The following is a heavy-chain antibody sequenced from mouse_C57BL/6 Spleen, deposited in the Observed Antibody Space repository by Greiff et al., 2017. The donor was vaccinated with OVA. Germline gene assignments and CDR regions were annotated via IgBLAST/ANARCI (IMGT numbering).Heavy chain of an antibody. V-gene: IGHV5-15*01. J-gene: IGHJ1*03. D-gene: IGHD1-1*01. CDR3: ARDYGSDWYFDV. CDR2: ISNLAYSI. Sequence: EVKLVESGGGLVQPGGSLKLSCAASGFTFSDYGMAWVRQAPRKGPEWVAFISNLAYSIYYADTVTGRFTISRANAKNTLYLEMSSLRSEDTAMYYCARDYGSDWYFDVWGTGTTVTVSS. CDR1: GFTFSDYG.